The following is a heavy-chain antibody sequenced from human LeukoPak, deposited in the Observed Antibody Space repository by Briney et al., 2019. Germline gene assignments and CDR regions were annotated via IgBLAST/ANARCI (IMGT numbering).Heavy chain of an antibody. CDR1: GFTFSSYG. CDR3: ARRPSHDDYVAFDV. J-gene: IGHJ3*01. D-gene: IGHD4-17*01. V-gene: IGHV3-33*01. Sequence: PGGSLRLSCAASGFTFSSYGMHWVRQAPGKGLEWVAVIWYDGSNKYYADSVKGRFTISRDNSKNTLYLQMNSLRAEDTAVYYCARRPSHDDYVAFDVWGQGTMVTVSS. CDR2: IWYDGSNK.